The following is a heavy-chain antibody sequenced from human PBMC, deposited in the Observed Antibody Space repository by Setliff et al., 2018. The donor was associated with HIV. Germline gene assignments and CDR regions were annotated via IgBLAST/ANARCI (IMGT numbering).Heavy chain of an antibody. D-gene: IGHD3-22*01. J-gene: IGHJ3*02. V-gene: IGHV4-4*02. CDR2: IYHSGST. Sequence: PSETLSLTCAVSGGYISSSNWWSWVRQPPGKGLEWIGEIYHSGSTNYNPSLKSRVTISVDKSKNQFSLKLSSVTAADTAVYYCARANYDSRAPEPFDIWGQGTMVTVSS. CDR3: ARANYDSRAPEPFDI. CDR1: GGYISSSNW.